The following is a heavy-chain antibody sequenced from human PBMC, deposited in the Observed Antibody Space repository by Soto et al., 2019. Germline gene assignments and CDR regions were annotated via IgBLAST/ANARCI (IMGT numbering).Heavy chain of an antibody. CDR1: GFTFSSYG. CDR2: IWYDGSNK. D-gene: IGHD3-3*01. J-gene: IGHJ6*02. CDR3: ARDLEDFWSGYKYYYYGMDV. V-gene: IGHV3-33*01. Sequence: GGSLRLSCAASGFTFSSYGMHWVRQAPGKGLEWVAVIWYDGSNKYYADSVKGRFTISRDNSKNTLYLQMNSLRAEDTAVYYCARDLEDFWSGYKYYYYGMDVWGQGTTVTVSS.